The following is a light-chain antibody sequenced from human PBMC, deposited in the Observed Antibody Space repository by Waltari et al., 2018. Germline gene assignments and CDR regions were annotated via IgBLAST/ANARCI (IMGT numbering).Light chain of an antibody. J-gene: IGKJ1*01. CDR3: QQYYSNPAT. Sequence: AIRITQSPSSLSASTGDRVTIPCRPSQGISSYLAWYQQKPGKAPKVLIYAASTLQSGGPSRFSGSGSGTDFTLTISCLQSEDFAIYYCQQYYSNPATFGQGTKVEIK. CDR2: AAS. V-gene: IGKV1-8*01. CDR1: QGISSY.